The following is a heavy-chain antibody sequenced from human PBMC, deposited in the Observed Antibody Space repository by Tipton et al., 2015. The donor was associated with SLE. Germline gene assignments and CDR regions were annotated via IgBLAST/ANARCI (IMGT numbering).Heavy chain of an antibody. Sequence: TLSLTCTVSGGSISSSSYYWGWIRQPPGKGLEWIGSIYYSGSTYYNPSLKSRVTISVDTSKNQFSLKLSSVTAADTAVYYCARGVIAVAGRYWFDPWGQGTLVTVSS. CDR3: ARGVIAVAGRYWFDP. V-gene: IGHV4-39*07. CDR2: IYYSGST. J-gene: IGHJ5*02. D-gene: IGHD6-19*01. CDR1: GGSISSSSYY.